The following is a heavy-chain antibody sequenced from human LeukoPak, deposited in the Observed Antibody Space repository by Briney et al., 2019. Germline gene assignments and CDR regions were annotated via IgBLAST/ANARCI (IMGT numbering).Heavy chain of an antibody. V-gene: IGHV4-39*07. D-gene: IGHD6-13*01. Sequence: KSSETLSLTCTVSGGSISSSSHSWGWIRQPPGKGLEWTGSIYYTGRTYYNPSLKSRVTISVDTSKNQFSLKLTSVTAADTAVYYCARGPKVGNSNYYGMDVWGQGTTVTVSS. J-gene: IGHJ6*02. CDR3: ARGPKVGNSNYYGMDV. CDR2: IYYTGRT. CDR1: GGSISSSSHS.